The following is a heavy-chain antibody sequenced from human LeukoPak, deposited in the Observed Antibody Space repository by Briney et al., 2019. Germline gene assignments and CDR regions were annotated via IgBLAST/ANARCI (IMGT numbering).Heavy chain of an antibody. Sequence: GGSLRLSCAASGFTVSSNYMSWVRQAPGKGLEWVSVIYSGGSTYYADSVKGRFTISRDNAKNSLYLQMNSLRDEDTAVYYCARDMVDWGQGTLVTVSS. CDR2: IYSGGST. D-gene: IGHD2-15*01. CDR1: GFTVSSNY. CDR3: ARDMVD. J-gene: IGHJ4*02. V-gene: IGHV3-66*01.